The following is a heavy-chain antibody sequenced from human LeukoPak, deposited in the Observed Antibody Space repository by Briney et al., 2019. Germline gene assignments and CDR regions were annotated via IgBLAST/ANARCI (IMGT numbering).Heavy chain of an antibody. CDR1: GGTFSSYA. Sequence: GASVKVSCTASGGTFSSYAISWVRQAPGQGLERMGGIIPIFGTANYAQKFQGRVTITADESTSTAYMELSSLRSEDTAVYYCARDRLDTYSSSWDYYFDYWGQGTLVTVSS. CDR3: ARDRLDTYSSSWDYYFDY. CDR2: IIPIFGTA. V-gene: IGHV1-69*13. D-gene: IGHD6-13*01. J-gene: IGHJ4*02.